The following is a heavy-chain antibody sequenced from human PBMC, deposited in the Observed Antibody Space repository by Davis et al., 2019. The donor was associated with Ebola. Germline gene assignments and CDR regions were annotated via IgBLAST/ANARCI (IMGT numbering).Heavy chain of an antibody. CDR2: IYWDDDK. CDR1: GGSISGYF. D-gene: IGHD1-26*01. J-gene: IGHJ4*02. V-gene: IGHV2-5*08. CDR3: AHSGGSYLVY. Sequence: TLSLTCTVSGGSISGYFWSWIRQPPGKALEWLALIYWDDDKRYSPSLKSRLTITKDTSKNQVVLTMTNMDPVDTATYYCAHSGGSYLVYWGQGTLVTVPS.